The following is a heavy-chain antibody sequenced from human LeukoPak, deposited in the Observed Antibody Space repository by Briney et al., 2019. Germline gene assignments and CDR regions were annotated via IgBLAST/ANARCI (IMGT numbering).Heavy chain of an antibody. D-gene: IGHD1-1*01. J-gene: IGHJ4*02. Sequence: PGGSLRLSCVASGLTFGNYGMNWVRQAPGKGLEWVSSIGGSGSTTYYADSVRGRFTISRDNSKNSMYLQMSSLRAEDTAIYYCSKGQELDDGVLESWGRGTLVTVSS. CDR1: GLTFGNYG. V-gene: IGHV3-23*01. CDR3: SKGQELDDGVLES. CDR2: IGGSGSTT.